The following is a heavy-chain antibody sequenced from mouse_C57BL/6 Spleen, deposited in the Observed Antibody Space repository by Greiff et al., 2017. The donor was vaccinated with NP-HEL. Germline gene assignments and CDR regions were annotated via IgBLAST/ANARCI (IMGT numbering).Heavy chain of an antibody. CDR1: GFTFTDYY. D-gene: IGHD1-1*01. J-gene: IGHJ3*01. CDR3: ARDYYGTPFAY. Sequence: EVHLVESGGGLVQPGGSLSLSCAASGFTFTDYYMSWVRQPPGKALEWLGFIRTKANGYTTEYSASVKGRFTISRDNSQSILYLQMNALRAEDSATYYCARDYYGTPFAYWGQGTLVTVSA. V-gene: IGHV7-3*01. CDR2: IRTKANGYTT.